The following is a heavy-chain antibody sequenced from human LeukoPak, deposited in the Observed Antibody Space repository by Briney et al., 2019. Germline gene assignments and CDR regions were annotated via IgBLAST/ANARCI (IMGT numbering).Heavy chain of an antibody. CDR2: INHGGST. CDR1: GGSISGSDYY. J-gene: IGHJ4*02. CDR3: ARLPLTSYFVQ. Sequence: LETLSLTCTVSGGSISGSDYYWGWVRQAPGKGLEWIGSINHGGSTYHNLSLKSRVTISVDTSKNQFSLRLSSVTAADTAVCYCARLPLTSYFVQWGQGTLVTVSP. D-gene: IGHD3-16*01. V-gene: IGHV4-39*01.